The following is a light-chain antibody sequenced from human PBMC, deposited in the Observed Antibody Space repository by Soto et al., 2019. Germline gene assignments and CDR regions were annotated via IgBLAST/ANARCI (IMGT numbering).Light chain of an antibody. CDR3: QQYGSSPWT. V-gene: IGKV3-20*01. CDR1: QSVSSTL. Sequence: EIVLTQSPVALSLSPGERATLSCRASQSVSSTLLTWYQQKPGQAPRLLIYDASNRATGIPARFSGSGSGTDFTLTISRLEPEDFAVFYCQQYGSSPWTFGQGTKVDIK. CDR2: DAS. J-gene: IGKJ1*01.